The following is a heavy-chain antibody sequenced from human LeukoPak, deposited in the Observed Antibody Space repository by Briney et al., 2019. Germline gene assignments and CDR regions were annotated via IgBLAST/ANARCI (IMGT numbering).Heavy chain of an antibody. CDR2: IYTSGST. CDR1: GGYISSHY. Sequence: SETLSLTCTVSGGYISSHYWSWIRQPAGKGLEWIGRIYTSGSTNYNPSLKSRGTMSLDTSKNQFSLKLSSVTAADTAVYYCARDVPASIATYYFDYWGQGTLVTVSS. V-gene: IGHV4-4*07. D-gene: IGHD6-6*01. CDR3: ARDVPASIATYYFDY. J-gene: IGHJ4*02.